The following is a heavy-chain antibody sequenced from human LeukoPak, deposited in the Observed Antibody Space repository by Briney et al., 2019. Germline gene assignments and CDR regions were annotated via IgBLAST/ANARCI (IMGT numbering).Heavy chain of an antibody. J-gene: IGHJ4*02. Sequence: PGGSLRLSCAASGFTFSSYAMSWVRQAPGRGLEWVSAISGSGGCTYYADSVKGRFTISRDNSKNTLYLQMNSLRAEDTAVYYCAKSSAGIAVAGDFDYWGQGTLVTVSS. CDR2: ISGSGGCT. V-gene: IGHV3-23*01. CDR3: AKSSAGIAVAGDFDY. D-gene: IGHD6-19*01. CDR1: GFTFSSYA.